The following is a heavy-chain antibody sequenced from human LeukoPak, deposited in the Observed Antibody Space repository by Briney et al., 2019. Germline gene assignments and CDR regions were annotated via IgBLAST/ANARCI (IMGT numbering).Heavy chain of an antibody. CDR3: AKVPPYDSSGYYYEYYFDY. CDR1: GFTFSSSA. Sequence: PGGSLRLSCAASGFTFSSSAMSWVRQAPGKGLEWVSAISNNGGYTYYADSVQGRFTISRDNSKNTLYLQMNSLRAEDTAVYYCAKVPPYDSSGYYYEYYFDYWGQGTLVTVSS. D-gene: IGHD3-22*01. V-gene: IGHV3-23*01. J-gene: IGHJ4*02. CDR2: ISNNGGYT.